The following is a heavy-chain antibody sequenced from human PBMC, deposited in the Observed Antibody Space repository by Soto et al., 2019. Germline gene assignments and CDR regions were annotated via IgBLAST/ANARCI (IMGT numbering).Heavy chain of an antibody. J-gene: IGHJ4*02. CDR3: AKDSCSGGSCYNFDY. CDR1: GFTFSSYA. D-gene: IGHD2-15*01. CDR2: ISGSGGST. V-gene: IGHV3-23*01. Sequence: PGGSLRLSCAASGFTFSSYAMSWVRQAPGKGLEWVSAISGSGGSTYYADSVKGRFTISRDNSKNTLYLQMNSLRAEDTAVYYCAKDSCSGGSCYNFDYWGQGTLVTVSS.